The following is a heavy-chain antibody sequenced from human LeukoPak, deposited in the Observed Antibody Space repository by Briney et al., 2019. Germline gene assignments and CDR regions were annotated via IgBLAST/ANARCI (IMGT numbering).Heavy chain of an antibody. Sequence: PSETLSLTCTVSGGSISSYYWSWIRQPPGKGLEWIGYIYYSGSTNYNPSLKSRVTISVDTSKNQFSLKLSSVTAADTAVSYCAXXXXYYDSSGYWWFDPWGQGTLVTVSS. V-gene: IGHV4-59*08. CDR3: AXXXXYYDSSGYWWFDP. CDR1: GGSISSYY. D-gene: IGHD3-22*01. J-gene: IGHJ5*02. CDR2: IYYSGST.